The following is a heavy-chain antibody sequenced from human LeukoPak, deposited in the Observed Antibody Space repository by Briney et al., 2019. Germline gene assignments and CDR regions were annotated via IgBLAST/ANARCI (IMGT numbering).Heavy chain of an antibody. D-gene: IGHD3-3*01. J-gene: IGHJ4*02. V-gene: IGHV4-39*01. CDR3: ARMDFWSGYYFDY. CDR2: IYYSGST. Sequence: SETLSLTCTVSGGSISSSSYYWGWIRQPPGKGLEWIVSIYYSGSTYYNPSLKSRVTISVDTSKNQFSLKLSSVTAADTAVYYCARMDFWSGYYFDYWGQGTLVTVSS. CDR1: GGSISSSSYY.